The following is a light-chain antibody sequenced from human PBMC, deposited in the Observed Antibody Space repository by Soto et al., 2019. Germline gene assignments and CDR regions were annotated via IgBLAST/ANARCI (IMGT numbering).Light chain of an antibody. CDR1: QGISSA. CDR2: DAS. V-gene: IGKV1-13*02. CDR3: QQFNSYPT. J-gene: IGKJ3*01. Sequence: AIQLTQSPSSLSASVGDRVTITCRASQGISSALAWYQQKPGKAPKLLIYDASSLESGVPSRFSGSGSVTDFTLTISSLQPEDFATYYCQQFNSYPTFGPGTKVDIK.